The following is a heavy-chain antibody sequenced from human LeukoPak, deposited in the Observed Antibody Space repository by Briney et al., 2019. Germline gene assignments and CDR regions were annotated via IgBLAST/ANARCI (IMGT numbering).Heavy chain of an antibody. CDR1: GFTFSSYW. CDR2: IKQDGSEK. V-gene: IGHV3-7*01. D-gene: IGHD6-19*01. CDR3: ARDGYSSGWYVGDAFDI. J-gene: IGHJ3*02. Sequence: PGGSLRLSCAASGFTFSSYWMSWVRQAPGKGLERVANIKQDGSEKYYVDSVKGRFTISRDNAKNSLYLQMNSLRAEDTAVYYCARDGYSSGWYVGDAFDIWGQGTMVTVSS.